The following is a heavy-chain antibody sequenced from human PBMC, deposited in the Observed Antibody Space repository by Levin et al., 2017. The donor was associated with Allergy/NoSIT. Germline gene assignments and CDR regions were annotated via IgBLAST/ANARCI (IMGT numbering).Heavy chain of an antibody. Sequence: ASVKVSCKASGYTFTSYAMHWVRQAPGQRLEWMGWINAGNGNTKYSQKFQGRVTITRDTSASTAYMELSSLRSEDTAVYYCARGGRYCSSTSCYKYYYYYYGMDVWGQGTTVTVSS. CDR2: INAGNGNT. D-gene: IGHD2-2*02. J-gene: IGHJ6*02. CDR3: ARGGRYCSSTSCYKYYYYYYGMDV. V-gene: IGHV1-3*01. CDR1: GYTFTSYA.